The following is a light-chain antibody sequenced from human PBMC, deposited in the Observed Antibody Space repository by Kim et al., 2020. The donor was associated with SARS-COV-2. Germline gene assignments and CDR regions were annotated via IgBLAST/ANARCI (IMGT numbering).Light chain of an antibody. CDR2: RNN. V-gene: IGLV10-54*04. CDR3: SAWDSSLSAWV. J-gene: IGLJ3*02. CDR1: SNNVGYEG. Sequence: RQTAPLTCTGNSNNVGYEGAAWLQQHQGHPPKLLSYRNNNRPSGISDRFSASRSGNTASLTITGPQPEDETDYYCSAWDSSLSAWVFGGGTKLTVL.